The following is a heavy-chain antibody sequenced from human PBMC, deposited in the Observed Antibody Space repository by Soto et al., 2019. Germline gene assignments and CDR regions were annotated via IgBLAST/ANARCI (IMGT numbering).Heavy chain of an antibody. CDR1: GFSLSNARMG. D-gene: IGHD6-19*01. CDR3: AGQPGIAVAGTPYYYYGMDV. Sequence: QVTLKESGPVLVKPTETLTLTCTVSGFSLSNARMGVSWIRQPPGKALEWPAHLFSNDEKSYSTSLKSRLTISKDTSKSEVVLTMTNMDPVDTATYYCAGQPGIAVAGTPYYYYGMDVWRQGTTVTVSS. CDR2: LFSNDEK. V-gene: IGHV2-26*01. J-gene: IGHJ6*02.